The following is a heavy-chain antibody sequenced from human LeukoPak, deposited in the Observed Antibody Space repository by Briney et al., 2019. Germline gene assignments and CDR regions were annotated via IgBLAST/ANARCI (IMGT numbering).Heavy chain of an antibody. CDR2: ISTSSSYI. J-gene: IGHJ5*02. CDR3: ARHSATVTSTSSWFDP. CDR1: GFTFSSYS. V-gene: IGHV3-21*01. Sequence: GESLRLSCAASGFTFSSYSMNWVRQAPVKGLEWVSSISTSSSYIYYADSVKGRFTSSRDNAKKSLYLQMNSLRAEDTAVYYCARHSATVTSTSSWFDPWGLGTLVTVSS. D-gene: IGHD4-17*01.